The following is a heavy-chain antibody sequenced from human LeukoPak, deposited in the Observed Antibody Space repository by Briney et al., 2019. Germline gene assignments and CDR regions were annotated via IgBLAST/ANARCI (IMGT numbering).Heavy chain of an antibody. CDR3: AKGGYVWGSYDLNWFDP. CDR2: ISGSGGST. V-gene: IGHV3-23*01. Sequence: GGSLRLSCAASGFTFSSYAMSWVRQAPGKGLEWVSAISGSGGSTYYADSVKGRFTISRDNSKNTLYLQMKSLRAEDTAVYYCAKGGYVWGSYDLNWFDPWGQGTLVTVSS. J-gene: IGHJ5*02. CDR1: GFTFSSYA. D-gene: IGHD3-16*01.